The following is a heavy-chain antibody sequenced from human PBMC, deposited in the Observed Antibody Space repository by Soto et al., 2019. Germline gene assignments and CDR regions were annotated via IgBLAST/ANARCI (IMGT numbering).Heavy chain of an antibody. CDR2: ISYDGSNK. CDR1: GFTFSSYG. Sequence: PGGSLRLSCAASGFTFSSYGMHWVRQAPGKGLEWVAVISYDGSNKYYADSVKGRFTISRDNSKNTLYLQMNSLRAEDTAVYYCARTGELSFSLDYWGQGTLVTVSS. CDR3: ARTGELSFSLDY. V-gene: IGHV3-30*03. J-gene: IGHJ4*02. D-gene: IGHD3-16*01.